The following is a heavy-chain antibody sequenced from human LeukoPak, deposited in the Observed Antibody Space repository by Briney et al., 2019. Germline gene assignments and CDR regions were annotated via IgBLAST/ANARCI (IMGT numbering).Heavy chain of an antibody. J-gene: IGHJ4*02. CDR3: ARYGPEVYYFDY. CDR2: ISYDGSNK. CDR1: GFTFSSYG. V-gene: IGHV3-30*03. D-gene: IGHD4-17*01. Sequence: PGRSLRLSCAASGFTFSSYGMHWVRQAPGKGLEWVAVISYDGSNKYYADSVKGRFTISRDNSKNTLYLQMNSLRAEDTAVYYCARYGPEVYYFDYWGQGTLVTVSS.